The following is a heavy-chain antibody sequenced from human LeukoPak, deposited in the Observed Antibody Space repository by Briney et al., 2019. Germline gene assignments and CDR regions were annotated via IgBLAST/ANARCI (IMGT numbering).Heavy chain of an antibody. Sequence: PGGSLRLSCAASGFTFSDYWMHWVRQAPGKGLVWVSRTNGGGSSTYSADSVKGRFTISRDNAKNTLYLQMSNLRAEDTALYYCARGTSRYMDVWGKGTTVTVSS. V-gene: IGHV3-74*01. CDR2: TNGGGSST. J-gene: IGHJ6*03. CDR1: GFTFSDYW. CDR3: ARGTSRYMDV. D-gene: IGHD1/OR15-1a*01.